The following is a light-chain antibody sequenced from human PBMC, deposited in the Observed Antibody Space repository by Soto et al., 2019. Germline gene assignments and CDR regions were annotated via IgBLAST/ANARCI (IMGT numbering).Light chain of an antibody. V-gene: IGKV1-5*01. CDR1: QSITTW. Sequence: DIQMTQSPSTVSAYVGDSVTITCRSSQSITTWLAWYQQRPGKAPKLLIYDVSSLQRGVPSRFSGSGSGTEFTLTIISLHPDDFATYYCQHYKIYSPWTFGQGTKVDIK. CDR2: DVS. J-gene: IGKJ1*01. CDR3: QHYKIYSPWT.